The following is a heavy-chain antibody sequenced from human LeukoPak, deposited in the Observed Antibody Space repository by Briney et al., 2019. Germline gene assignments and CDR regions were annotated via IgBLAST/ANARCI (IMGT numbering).Heavy chain of an antibody. J-gene: IGHJ2*01. V-gene: IGHV4-59*08. Sequence: PSETLSLTCTVSGGSISSHYWSWIRQSPGKGLEWIGYIYYTGSTYYDPSLKSRVTISVDTSKNQFSLRLNSVTAADTAVYYCARAFRARYFDLWGRGTLVTVSS. CDR3: ARAFRARYFDL. CDR1: GGSISSHY. D-gene: IGHD2/OR15-2a*01. CDR2: IYYTGST.